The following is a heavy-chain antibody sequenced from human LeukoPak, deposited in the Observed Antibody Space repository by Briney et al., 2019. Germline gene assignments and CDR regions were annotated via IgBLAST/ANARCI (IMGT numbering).Heavy chain of an antibody. CDR2: INPNSGGT. CDR1: GYTFTGYY. J-gene: IGHJ4*02. D-gene: IGHD3-22*01. V-gene: IGHV1-2*06. Sequence: ASVQVSCKASGYTFTGYYMHWVRQAPGQGLEWMGRINPNSGGTNYAQKFQGRVTMTRDTSISTAYMELSRLRSDDTAVYYCARDNDSSGYYNPIDYWGQGTLVTVSS. CDR3: ARDNDSSGYYNPIDY.